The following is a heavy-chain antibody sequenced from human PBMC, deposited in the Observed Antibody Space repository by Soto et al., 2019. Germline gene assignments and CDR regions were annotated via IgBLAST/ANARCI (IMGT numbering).Heavy chain of an antibody. Sequence: ASVKVSCKASGYTFTSYGISWVRQAPGQGLEWMGWISAYNGNTNYAQKLQGRVTMTTDTSTSTAYMELRSLRSDDTAVYYCASSMIVVAPSAFDIWGQGTMVTVS. D-gene: IGHD3-22*01. V-gene: IGHV1-18*01. CDR3: ASSMIVVAPSAFDI. CDR1: GYTFTSYG. J-gene: IGHJ3*02. CDR2: ISAYNGNT.